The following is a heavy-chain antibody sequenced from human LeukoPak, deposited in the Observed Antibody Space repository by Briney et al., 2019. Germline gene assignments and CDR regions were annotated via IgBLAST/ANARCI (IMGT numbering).Heavy chain of an antibody. CDR1: GGSISGHY. CDR2: ISYSGTL. J-gene: IGHJ2*01. V-gene: IGHV4-59*08. Sequence: SETLSLSCTVSGGSISGHYWNWIRQPPGKGLEWIGYISYSGTLKYNPSLKSRVTISLDTSKNQFSLKLSSMTAADAAVYYCARLVGGVGYFDLWGRGALVTVSS. CDR3: ARLVGGVGYFDL.